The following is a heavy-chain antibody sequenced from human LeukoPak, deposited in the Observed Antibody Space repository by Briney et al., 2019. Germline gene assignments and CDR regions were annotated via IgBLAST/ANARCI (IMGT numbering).Heavy chain of an antibody. Sequence: SQTLSLTCTVSGGSISSGGYYWSWIRQHPGKGLEWIGYIYYSGSTYYNPSLKSRVTISVDTSKNQFSLKLSSVTAADTAVYYCARHSGHSSTNDAFDIWGQGTMVIASS. D-gene: IGHD6-13*01. V-gene: IGHV4-31*03. CDR1: GGSISSGGYY. CDR3: ARHSGHSSTNDAFDI. CDR2: IYYSGST. J-gene: IGHJ3*02.